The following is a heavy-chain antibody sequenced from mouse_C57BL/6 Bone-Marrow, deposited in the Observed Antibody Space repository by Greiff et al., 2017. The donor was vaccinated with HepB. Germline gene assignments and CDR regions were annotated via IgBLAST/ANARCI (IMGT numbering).Heavy chain of an antibody. V-gene: IGHV1-72*01. CDR2: IDPNSGGT. CDR3: ARSDYYGSSYVGAY. J-gene: IGHJ3*01. Sequence: VQLQHPGAELVKPGASVKLSCKASGYTFTSYWMHWVKQRPGRGLEWIGRIDPNSGGTKYNEKFKSKATLTVDKPSSTAYMRLSSLTSEDSAVYKCARSDYYGSSYVGAYWGQGTLVTVSA. CDR1: GYTFTSYW. D-gene: IGHD1-1*01.